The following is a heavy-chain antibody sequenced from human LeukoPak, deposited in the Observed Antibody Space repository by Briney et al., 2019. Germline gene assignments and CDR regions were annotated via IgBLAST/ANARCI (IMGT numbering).Heavy chain of an antibody. D-gene: IGHD1-26*01. Sequence: ASVKVSCKASGGTFSSYAISWVRQAPGQGLEWMGRIIPILGIANYAQKFQGRVTITADKSTSTAYMELSSLRSEDTAVYYCARSPRGIPVEGATGANWFDPWGQGALVTVSS. CDR2: IIPILGIA. CDR1: GGTFSSYA. J-gene: IGHJ5*02. V-gene: IGHV1-69*04. CDR3: ARSPRGIPVEGATGANWFDP.